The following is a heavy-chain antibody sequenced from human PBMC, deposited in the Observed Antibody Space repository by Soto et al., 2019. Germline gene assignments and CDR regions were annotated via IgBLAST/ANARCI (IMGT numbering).Heavy chain of an antibody. D-gene: IGHD6-13*01. J-gene: IGHJ6*02. CDR1: GYDFTAYD. V-gene: IGHV1-8*02. CDR3: GRGPSPRAPAGGTPYYYAMDV. CDR2: MNPINGAT. Sequence: ASVKVSCKASGYDFTAYDINWVRQASGQGLEWMGWMNPINGATGSARRFQGRVSMTRNAATGTAYLELTSLRSDDSAVYYCGRGPSPRAPAGGTPYYYAMDVWGQGTTVTVSS.